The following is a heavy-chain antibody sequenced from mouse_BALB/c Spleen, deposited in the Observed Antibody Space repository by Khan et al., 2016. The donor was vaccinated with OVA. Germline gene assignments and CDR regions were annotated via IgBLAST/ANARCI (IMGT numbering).Heavy chain of an antibody. Sequence: QVQLKQSGPGLVAPSQCLSITCTVSGFSLSSYGVNWVRQPPGKGLEWLGVIWGDGSTNYHSALISRLSISKDNSMSQVFLKLNSLQTDDTATYYCAKWGDLYAMDYWGQGTSVTVSS. CDR2: IWGDGST. D-gene: IGHD2-13*01. V-gene: IGHV2-3*01. J-gene: IGHJ4*01. CDR3: AKWGDLYAMDY. CDR1: GFSLSSYG.